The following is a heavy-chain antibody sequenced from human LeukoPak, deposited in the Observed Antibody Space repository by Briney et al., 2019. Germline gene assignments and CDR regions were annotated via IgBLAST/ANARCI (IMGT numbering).Heavy chain of an antibody. J-gene: IGHJ4*02. CDR3: ARQFGGNSEFDY. CDR2: IYPGDSDI. V-gene: IGHV5-51*01. Sequence: PGESLKISCKGSGYIFTSYWIGWVRQVPGKGLEWMGIIYPGDSDIRYSPPFQGQVTISADKSISTAYLQWSSLKASGTAMYYCARQFGGNSEFDYWGQGTLVTVSS. CDR1: GYIFTSYW. D-gene: IGHD4-23*01.